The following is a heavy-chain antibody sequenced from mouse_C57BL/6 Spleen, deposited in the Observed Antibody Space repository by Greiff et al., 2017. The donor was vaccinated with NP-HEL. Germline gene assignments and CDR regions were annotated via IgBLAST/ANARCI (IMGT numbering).Heavy chain of an antibody. J-gene: IGHJ3*01. CDR2: INPNNGGT. CDR3: ARGTYGSSRFAD. V-gene: IGHV1-22*01. Sequence: VQLQQSGPELVKPGASVKMSCKASGYTFTDYNMHWVKQSHGKSLEWIGYINPNNGGTSYNQKFKGKATLTVNKSSSTAYMELRSLTSEESAVYYCARGTYGSSRFADWGQGTLVTVSA. D-gene: IGHD1-1*01. CDR1: GYTFTDYN.